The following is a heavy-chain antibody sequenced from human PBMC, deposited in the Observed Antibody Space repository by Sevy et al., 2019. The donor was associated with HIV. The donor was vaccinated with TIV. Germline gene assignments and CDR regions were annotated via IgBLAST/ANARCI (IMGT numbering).Heavy chain of an antibody. CDR1: GFTFSSYA. CDR3: ARDREIPAVAGLFDY. CDR2: ISYDGSNK. V-gene: IGHV3-30-3*01. J-gene: IGHJ4*02. Sequence: GGSLRLSCAASGFTFSSYAMHWVRQAPGKGLEWVAVISYDGSNKYYADSVKGRFTISRDNSKNTLYLQMNSLRAEDTAVYYCARDREIPAVAGLFDYWGQRTLVTVSS. D-gene: IGHD6-19*01.